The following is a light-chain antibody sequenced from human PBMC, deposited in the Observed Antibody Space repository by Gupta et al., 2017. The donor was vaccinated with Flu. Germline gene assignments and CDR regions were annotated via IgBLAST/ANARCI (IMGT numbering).Light chain of an antibody. CDR1: QSISSY. J-gene: IGKJ2*01. V-gene: IGKV3-11*01. CDR2: DAS. CDR3: QQRSNWPGT. Sequence: GERATLSCRASQSISSYLAWYQQKPGQAPRLLIYDASNRATGIPARFSGSGSGTDFTLTISSLEPEDFAVYYCQQRSNWPGTFGQGTNLEIK.